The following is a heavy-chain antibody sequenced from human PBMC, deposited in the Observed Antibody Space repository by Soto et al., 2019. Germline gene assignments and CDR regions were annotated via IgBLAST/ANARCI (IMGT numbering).Heavy chain of an antibody. CDR2: ISSSSSTI. V-gene: IGHV3-48*02. D-gene: IGHD6-19*01. CDR3: ARDHSSGWYLDAFDI. Sequence: GGSLRLSCAASGFTFSSYSMNWVRQAPGKGLEWVSYISSSSSTIYYADSVKGRFTISRDNAKNSLYLQMNSLRDEDTAVYYCARDHSSGWYLDAFDIWGQGTMVTVSS. CDR1: GFTFSSYS. J-gene: IGHJ3*02.